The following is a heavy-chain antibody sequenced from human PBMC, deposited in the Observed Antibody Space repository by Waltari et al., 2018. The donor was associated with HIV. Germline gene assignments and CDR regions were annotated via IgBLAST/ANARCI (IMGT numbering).Heavy chain of an antibody. CDR3: ARTTVTFYWYFDL. CDR2: IYPGDSHT. J-gene: IGHJ2*01. CDR1: GYSFTSYW. V-gene: IGHV5-51*03. D-gene: IGHD4-17*01. Sequence: EVQLVQPGAEVKKPGEPLKISCKGSGYSFTSYWTGGVRQMPGKGLEWMGIIYPGDSHTTYSPSFQGQVTISVDKSISTAYLQWSSLKASDTAMYYCARTTVTFYWYFDLWGRGTLVTVSS.